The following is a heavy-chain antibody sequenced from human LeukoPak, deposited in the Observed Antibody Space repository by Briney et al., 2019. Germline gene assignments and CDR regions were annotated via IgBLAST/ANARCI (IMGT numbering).Heavy chain of an antibody. CDR2: IYHSGST. CDR3: ARDRSGGTDY. J-gene: IGHJ4*02. CDR1: GYSISSGYY. D-gene: IGHD2-15*01. Sequence: SETLSLTCAVSGYSISSGYYWGWIRQPPGKGLEWIGSIYHSGSTYYNPSLKSRVTISVDTSKNQFSLKLSSVTAADTAVYYCARDRSGGTDYWGQGTLVTVSS. V-gene: IGHV4-38-2*02.